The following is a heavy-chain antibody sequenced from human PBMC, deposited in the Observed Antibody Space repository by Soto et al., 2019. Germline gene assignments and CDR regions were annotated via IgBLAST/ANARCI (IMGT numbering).Heavy chain of an antibody. CDR2: IIPIFGTA. J-gene: IGHJ4*02. CDR3: ARPAYCSGGSCYSALADY. V-gene: IGHV1-69*12. CDR1: GGTFSSYA. Sequence: QVQLVQSGAEVKKPGSSVKVSCKASGGTFSSYAISWVRQAPGQGLEWMGGIIPIFGTANYAQKFQGRVTITADESTSTAYMELSSRRSEDAAVYYCARPAYCSGGSCYSALADYWGQGTLVTVSS. D-gene: IGHD2-15*01.